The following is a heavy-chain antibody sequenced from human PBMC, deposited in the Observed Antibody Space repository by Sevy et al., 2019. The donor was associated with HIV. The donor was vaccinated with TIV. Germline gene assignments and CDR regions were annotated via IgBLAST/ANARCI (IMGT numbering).Heavy chain of an antibody. CDR2: IRSGDGTI. CDR1: GFTLSNCN. J-gene: IGHJ4*02. V-gene: IGHV3-48*02. Sequence: GGSLRLSCAASGFTLSNCNMNWVRQAPGKGLEWISYIRSGDGTIYYAESVKGRFTISRDNAKNSLYLQMNSLTDEDTAVYYCAKDRWDTSSPSLALDFWGQGTLVTVSS. D-gene: IGHD6-6*01. CDR3: AKDRWDTSSPSLALDF.